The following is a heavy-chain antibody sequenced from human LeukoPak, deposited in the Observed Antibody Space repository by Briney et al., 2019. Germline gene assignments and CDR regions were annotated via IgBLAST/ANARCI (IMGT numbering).Heavy chain of an antibody. J-gene: IGHJ3*02. Sequence: GGSLRLSCAASGFTVSSNYMSWVRQAPGKGLEWVSVIYSGGSTYYADSVKGRFTISRDNSKNTLYLQMNSLRAEDTAVYYCARDYYDDAFDIWGQGTMVTVPS. V-gene: IGHV3-66*02. D-gene: IGHD3-22*01. CDR1: GFTVSSNY. CDR2: IYSGGST. CDR3: ARDYYDDAFDI.